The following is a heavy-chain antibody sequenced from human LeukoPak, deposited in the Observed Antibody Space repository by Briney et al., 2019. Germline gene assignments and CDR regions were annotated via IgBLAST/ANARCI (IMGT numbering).Heavy chain of an antibody. Sequence: SETLSLTCTVSGGSISSGSYYWSWIRQPAGKGLEWIGRIYTSGSTNYNPSLKSRVTISVDTSKNQFSLKLSSVTAADTAVYYCARSSSSWPQWLMRPYFDYWGQGTLVTVSS. D-gene: IGHD6-13*01. J-gene: IGHJ4*02. CDR2: IYTSGST. V-gene: IGHV4-61*02. CDR3: ARSSSSWPQWLMRPYFDY. CDR1: GGSISSGSYY.